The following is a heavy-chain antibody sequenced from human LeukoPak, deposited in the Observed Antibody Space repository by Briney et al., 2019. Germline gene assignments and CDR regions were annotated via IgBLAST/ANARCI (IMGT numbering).Heavy chain of an antibody. CDR2: INSDGSST. J-gene: IGHJ6*02. D-gene: IGHD3-16*01. Sequence: PGGSLRLSCAASGFTFSSSWMHWVRQAPEKGLVWVSRINSDGSSTSYADSVKGRFTISRDNAKNSLYLQMSNLRAEDTAVYFCARGGGLDVWGQGATVTVSS. V-gene: IGHV3-74*01. CDR3: ARGGGLDV. CDR1: GFTFSSSW.